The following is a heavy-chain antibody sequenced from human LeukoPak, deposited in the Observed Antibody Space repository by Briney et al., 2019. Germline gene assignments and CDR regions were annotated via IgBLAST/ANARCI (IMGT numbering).Heavy chain of an antibody. Sequence: SQTLSLTCAISGDSVSSNSAAWNWIRQSPSRGLEWLGRTYYRSKSYNDYAVSVKSRITINPDTSKNQFSLQLNSVTPEDTAVYYCARERYSGSYYLEDAFDIWGQGTMVTVSS. CDR3: ARERYSGSYYLEDAFDI. J-gene: IGHJ3*02. CDR1: GDSVSSNSAA. D-gene: IGHD1-26*01. V-gene: IGHV6-1*01. CDR2: TYYRSKSYN.